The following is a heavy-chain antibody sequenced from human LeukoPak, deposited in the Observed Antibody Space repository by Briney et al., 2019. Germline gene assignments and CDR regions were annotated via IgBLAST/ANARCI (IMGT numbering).Heavy chain of an antibody. CDR3: ARGGSGWSLYYYYGMDV. J-gene: IGHJ6*02. CDR1: GFTFSSYG. V-gene: IGHV3-30*03. Sequence: PGGSLRLSCAASGFTFSSYGMHWVRQAPGKGLEWVAVISYDGSNKYYADSVKGRFTISRDNSKNTLYLQTNSLRAEDTAVYYCARGGSGWSLYYYYGMDVWGQGTTVTVSS. D-gene: IGHD6-19*01. CDR2: ISYDGSNK.